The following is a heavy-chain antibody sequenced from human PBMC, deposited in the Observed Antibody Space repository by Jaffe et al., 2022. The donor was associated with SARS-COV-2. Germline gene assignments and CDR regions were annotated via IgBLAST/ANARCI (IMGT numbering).Heavy chain of an antibody. CDR3: TTDLGSGWYYYYGMDV. CDR1: GFTFSNAW. V-gene: IGHV3-15*01. CDR2: IKSKTDGGTT. D-gene: IGHD6-19*01. Sequence: EVQLVESGGGLVKPGGSLRLSCAASGFTFSNAWMSWVRQAPGKGLEWVGRIKSKTDGGTTDYAAPVKGRFTISRDDSKNTLYLQMNSLKTEDTAVYYCTTDLGSGWYYYYGMDVWGQGTTVTVSS. J-gene: IGHJ6*02.